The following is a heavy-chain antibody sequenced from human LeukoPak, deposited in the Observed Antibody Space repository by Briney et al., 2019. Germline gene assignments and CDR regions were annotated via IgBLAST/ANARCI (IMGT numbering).Heavy chain of an antibody. CDR3: ATDNYYYYGMDV. CDR2: IYTSGST. CDR1: GGSISGGSYY. Sequence: SETLSLTCTVSGGSISGGSYYWNWIRQPAGTGLEWIGRIYTSGSTNYNPSLKSRVTISVDTSKNQFSLKLSSVTAADTAVYYCATDNYYYYGMDVWGQGTTVTVSS. V-gene: IGHV4-61*02. J-gene: IGHJ6*02.